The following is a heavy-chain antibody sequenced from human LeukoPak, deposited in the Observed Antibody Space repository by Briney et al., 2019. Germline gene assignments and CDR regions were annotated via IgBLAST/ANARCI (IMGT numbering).Heavy chain of an antibody. CDR1: GFTVSSNY. J-gene: IGHJ4*02. CDR2: IYSGGST. CDR3: ARGARGYSSSWVQFDY. D-gene: IGHD6-13*01. V-gene: IGHV3-66*02. Sequence: GGSLRLSCAASGFTVSSNYMSWVRQAPGKGLEWVSVIYSGGSTYYADSVKGRFTISRDNSKNTLYLRMNSLRAEDTAVYYCARGARGYSSSWVQFDYWGQGTLVTVSS.